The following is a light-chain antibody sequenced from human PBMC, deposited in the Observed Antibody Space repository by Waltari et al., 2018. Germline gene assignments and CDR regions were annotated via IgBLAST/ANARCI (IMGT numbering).Light chain of an antibody. Sequence: EIVLTQSPATLSFFPGERVTLHCRASQSVSRYRPWYHKKPGQAPRLLIYDISNRPTGIPARFSGSGSGSDFTLTISSLEPEDFAVYYCHQHNNWPYTFGQGTKLEI. J-gene: IGKJ2*01. CDR2: DIS. V-gene: IGKV3-11*01. CDR1: QSVSRY. CDR3: HQHNNWPYT.